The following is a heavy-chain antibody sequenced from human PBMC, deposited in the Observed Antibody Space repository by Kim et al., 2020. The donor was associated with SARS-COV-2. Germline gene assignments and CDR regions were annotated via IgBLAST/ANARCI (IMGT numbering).Heavy chain of an antibody. V-gene: IGHV3-30*18. J-gene: IGHJ4*02. CDR2: ISYDGSNK. CDR3: AKALGSC. CDR1: GFTFSSYG. Sequence: GGSLRLSCAASGFTFSSYGMHWVRQAPGKGLEWVAVISYDGSNKYAADSVKGRFTISRDNSKNTLYLQMNSLRAEDTAVYYCAKALGSCWWQGPLVTV.